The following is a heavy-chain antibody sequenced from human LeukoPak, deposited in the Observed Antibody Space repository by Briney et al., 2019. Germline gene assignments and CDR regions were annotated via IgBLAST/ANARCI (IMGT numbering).Heavy chain of an antibody. CDR3: ARVSWGCYSS. CDR2: INHSGST. J-gene: IGHJ5*02. Sequence: KASETLSLTCAVYGGSFSGYYWSWIRQPPGKGLEWIGEINHSGSTNYNPSLKSRVTISVDTSKNQFSLKLSSVTAADTAVYYCARVSWGCYSSWGQGTLVTVSS. D-gene: IGHD2-15*01. CDR1: GGSFSGYY. V-gene: IGHV4-34*01.